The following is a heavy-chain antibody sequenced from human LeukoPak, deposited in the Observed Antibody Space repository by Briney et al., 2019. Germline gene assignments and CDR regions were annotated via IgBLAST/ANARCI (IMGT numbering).Heavy chain of an antibody. Sequence: SVKVSCKASGGTFSSYAISWVRQAPGQGLEWTGGIIPIFGTANYAQKFQGRVTITADESTSTAYMELSSLRSEDTAVYYCARDHRLRTGTIGVFDYWGQGTLVTVSS. CDR3: ARDHRLRTGTIGVFDY. CDR2: IIPIFGTA. CDR1: GGTFSSYA. D-gene: IGHD1-1*01. J-gene: IGHJ4*02. V-gene: IGHV1-69*13.